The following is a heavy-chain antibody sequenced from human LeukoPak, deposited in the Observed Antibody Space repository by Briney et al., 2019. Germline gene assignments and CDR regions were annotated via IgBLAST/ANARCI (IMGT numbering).Heavy chain of an antibody. J-gene: IGHJ4*02. V-gene: IGHV1-2*02. CDR3: ARGAWGGYELRFDY. CDR1: GYTFTDYY. D-gene: IGHD5-12*01. Sequence: ASVKVSCKASGYTFTDYYMHWVRQAPGQGLEWIGWINPNSGGPNYAQKFQGRVTMTSDTSISTAYMALSRLSSDDTAVYYCARGAWGGYELRFDYWGQGTLVAVSS. CDR2: INPNSGGP.